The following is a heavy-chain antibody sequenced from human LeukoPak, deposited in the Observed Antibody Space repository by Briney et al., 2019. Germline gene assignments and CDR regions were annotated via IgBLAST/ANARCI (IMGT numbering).Heavy chain of an antibody. CDR1: GGSISSSSYY. V-gene: IGHV4-39*07. D-gene: IGHD3-10*01. CDR3: ARGKRSPRRWFDP. J-gene: IGHJ5*02. Sequence: SETLSLTCTVSGGSISSSSYYWGWIRQPPGKGLEWIGSIYYSGSTYYNPSLKSRVTISVDTSKNQFSLKLSSVTGADTAVYYCARGKRSPRRWFDPWGQGTLVTVSS. CDR2: IYYSGST.